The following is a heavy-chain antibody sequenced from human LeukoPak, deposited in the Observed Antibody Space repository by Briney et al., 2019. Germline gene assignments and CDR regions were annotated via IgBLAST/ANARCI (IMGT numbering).Heavy chain of an antibody. CDR2: IKQDGSEK. V-gene: IGHV3-7*01. CDR3: AREFCSTSCYRIYYYYYMDV. D-gene: IGHD2-2*01. CDR1: GFTFSSYW. Sequence: GGSLRLSCAASGFTFSSYWMSWVRQAPGKGLEWVANIKQDGSEKYYVDSVKGRFTISRDDAKNSLYLQMNSLRAEDTAVYYCAREFCSTSCYRIYYYYYMDVWGKGTTVTVSS. J-gene: IGHJ6*03.